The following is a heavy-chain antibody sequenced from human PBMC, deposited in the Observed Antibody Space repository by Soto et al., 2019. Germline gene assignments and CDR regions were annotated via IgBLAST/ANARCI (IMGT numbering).Heavy chain of an antibody. Sequence: GGSLRLSCAASGFTFSSYGMHWVRQAPGKGLEWVAVISYDGSNKYYADSVKGRFTISRDNSKNSLYLQMNSLRAEDTAVYYCAREGTGRYYYYYYGMDVWGQGTTVTVSS. D-gene: IGHD7-27*01. CDR3: AREGTGRYYYYYYGMDV. J-gene: IGHJ6*02. CDR1: GFTFSSYG. V-gene: IGHV3-30*03. CDR2: ISYDGSNK.